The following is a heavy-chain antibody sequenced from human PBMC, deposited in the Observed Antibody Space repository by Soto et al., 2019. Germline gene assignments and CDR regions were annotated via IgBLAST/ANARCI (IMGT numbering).Heavy chain of an antibody. CDR1: GYTFTSYG. V-gene: IGHV1-18*01. Sequence: ASVKVSCKASGYTFTSYGISWVRQAPGQGLERMGWISAYNGNTNYAQKLQGRVTMTTDTSTSTAYMELRSLRSDDTAVYYCAGQNGYSSGWYWFDPWGQGTLVTVSS. CDR2: ISAYNGNT. D-gene: IGHD6-19*01. J-gene: IGHJ5*02. CDR3: AGQNGYSSGWYWFDP.